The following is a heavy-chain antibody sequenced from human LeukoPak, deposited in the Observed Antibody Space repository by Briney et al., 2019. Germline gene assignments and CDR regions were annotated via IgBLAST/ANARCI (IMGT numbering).Heavy chain of an antibody. J-gene: IGHJ3*02. CDR3: ARDGRQQLVYDI. CDR1: GGSISTYY. D-gene: IGHD6-13*01. V-gene: IGHV4-59*01. Sequence: SETLSLTCTVSGGSISTYYLSWIRQPPGKGLEWIGYIYYSGSTYYNPSLKSRVTISVDTSKNQFSLKLSSVTAADTAVYYCARDGRQQLVYDIWGQGTMVSVSS. CDR2: IYYSGST.